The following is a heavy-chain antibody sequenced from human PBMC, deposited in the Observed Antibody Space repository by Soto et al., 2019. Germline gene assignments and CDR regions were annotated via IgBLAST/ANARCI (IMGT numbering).Heavy chain of an antibody. D-gene: IGHD6-13*01. Sequence: GGSLRLSCAASGFTVSSNYMSWVRQAPGKGLEWVSVIYSGGSTYYADSVKGRFTISRDNSKNTLYLQMNSLRAEDTAVYYCARPSSSWYPRYGMDVWGQGTTVTVSS. CDR1: GFTVSSNY. CDR2: IYSGGST. CDR3: ARPSSSWYPRYGMDV. V-gene: IGHV3-53*01. J-gene: IGHJ6*02.